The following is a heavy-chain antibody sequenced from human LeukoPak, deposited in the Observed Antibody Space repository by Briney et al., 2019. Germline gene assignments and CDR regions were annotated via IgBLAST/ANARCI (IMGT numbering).Heavy chain of an antibody. V-gene: IGHV3-30*02. CDR2: IRYDGSNK. CDR3: ALFGYYYYSSGYYGY. Sequence: GGSLRLSCAASGFTFSSYGMHWVRQAPGKGLEWVAFIRYDGSNKYYADSVKGRFTISRDNSKNTLYLQMNSLRAEDTAVYYCALFGYYYYSSGYYGYWGQGTLVTVSS. J-gene: IGHJ4*02. D-gene: IGHD3-22*01. CDR1: GFTFSSYG.